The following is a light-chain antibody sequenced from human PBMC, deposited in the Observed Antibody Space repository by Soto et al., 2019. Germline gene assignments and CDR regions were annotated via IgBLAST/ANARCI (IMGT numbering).Light chain of an antibody. J-gene: IGKJ3*01. V-gene: IGKV1-6*01. CDR2: GAS. CDR3: QQLFIYPPT. Sequence: ALQMSHAPSYLSSSLCDRVPISCRASQGIGNALGWYQQKPGKAPQLLIYGASTLQSGVPARFSGSGSGTHFTLTVSSLQPEDFATYYCQQLFIYPPTFGPGTKVDIK. CDR1: QGIGNA.